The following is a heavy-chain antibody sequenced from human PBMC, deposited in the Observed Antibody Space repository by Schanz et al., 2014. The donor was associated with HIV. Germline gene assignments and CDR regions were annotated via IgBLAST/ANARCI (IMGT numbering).Heavy chain of an antibody. CDR2: ISGSGGSP. CDR3: AKPEYDSRGNSQSHFDY. V-gene: IGHV3-23*01. Sequence: EVQLLESGGGLVQPGGSLRLSCAASGFTFSSYAMSWVRQAPGKGLEWVSTISGSGGSPYYADSVKGRFTISRDNSKNTLYLQMNSLRAEDTAVYYCAKPEYDSRGNSQSHFDYWGQGTLVTVSS. D-gene: IGHD3-22*01. J-gene: IGHJ4*02. CDR1: GFTFSSYA.